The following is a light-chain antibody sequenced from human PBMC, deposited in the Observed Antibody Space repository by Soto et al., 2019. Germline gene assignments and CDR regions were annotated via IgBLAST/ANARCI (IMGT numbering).Light chain of an antibody. CDR3: QQRYNWPIT. CDR2: DAS. J-gene: IGKJ3*01. CDR1: QSVSSS. V-gene: IGKV3-11*01. Sequence: EIVLTQSPATLSLSPGERVTLSCRASQSVSSSLAWYQQKPGQAPRLLIFDASNRATGIPARFSGSGSGTDFTLTISSLESEDFAVYYCQQRYNWPITFGPGTKVDIK.